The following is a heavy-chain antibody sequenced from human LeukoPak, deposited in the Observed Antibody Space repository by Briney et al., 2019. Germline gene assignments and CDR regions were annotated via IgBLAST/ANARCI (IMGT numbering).Heavy chain of an antibody. Sequence: GGSLRLSCAASGFMFPDYGMNWVRQVPGKGLEWVSGINWDASSTNHADSVKGRFTISRDNAKNSLYLQMNTLRAEDTALYYCARDFKYCTGGVCYFTAVADYWGQGTLVTVSS. J-gene: IGHJ4*02. CDR3: ARDFKYCTGGVCYFTAVADY. D-gene: IGHD2-8*02. CDR2: INWDASST. V-gene: IGHV3-20*04. CDR1: GFMFPDYG.